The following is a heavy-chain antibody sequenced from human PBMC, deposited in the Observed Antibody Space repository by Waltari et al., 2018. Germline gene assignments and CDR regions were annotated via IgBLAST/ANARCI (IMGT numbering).Heavy chain of an antibody. D-gene: IGHD4-17*01. CDR2: INPNSGDT. J-gene: IGHJ4*02. CDR1: GYTFTGYY. V-gene: IGHV1-2*06. CDR3: ARDLGSDYGNRDY. Sequence: QVQLVQSGAEVKKPGASVKVSCKASGYTFTGYYIQWVRRGPGQGLEWMGRINPNSGDTNYAQKFQGRVTLTRDTSINTAYMELSSLKSDDTAVYYCARDLGSDYGNRDYWGQGTLVTVPS.